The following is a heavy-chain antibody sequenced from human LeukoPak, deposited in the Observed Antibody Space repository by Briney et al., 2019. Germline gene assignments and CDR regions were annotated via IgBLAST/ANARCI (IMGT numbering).Heavy chain of an antibody. CDR2: ISSSGSTI. CDR1: GFTFSSYS. CDR3: ATFAWTPYS. Sequence: GGSLRLSCAASGFTFSSYSMNWVRQAPGKGLEWVSYISSSGSTIYYADSVKGRFTISRDNAKNSLYLQMNSLRAEDTAVYYCATFAWTPYSWGQGTLVTVSS. V-gene: IGHV3-48*04. D-gene: IGHD1-1*01. J-gene: IGHJ4*02.